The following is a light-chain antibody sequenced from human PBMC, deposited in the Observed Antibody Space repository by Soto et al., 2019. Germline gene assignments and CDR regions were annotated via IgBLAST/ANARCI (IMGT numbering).Light chain of an antibody. J-gene: IGLJ1*01. CDR3: QSYDSSLSVV. V-gene: IGLV1-40*01. CDR2: GNS. Sequence: QSVLTQPPSVSGAPGQRVTISCTGSSSNIGAGYDVHWYQQLPGTAPKLLIYGNSNRPSGVPDRFSVSKSGTSASLAITGLQAEDEADYYCQSYDSSLSVVFGTGTKLTVL. CDR1: SSNIGAGYD.